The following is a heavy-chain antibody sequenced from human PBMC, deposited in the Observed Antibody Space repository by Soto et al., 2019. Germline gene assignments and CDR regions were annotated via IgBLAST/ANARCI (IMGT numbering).Heavy chain of an antibody. CDR3: ASAWYGDQYYHGMGV. D-gene: IGHD6-13*01. J-gene: IGHJ6*02. V-gene: IGHV2-5*02. CDR1: GFSLSTSGVG. Sequence: GPTLVNPTQTLTLTCTFSGFSLSTSGVGVGWIRQPPGKALEWLALIYWDDDDRYSPSLRSRLSIAKDTSTNEVVLTMTNMDPVDTATYYCASAWYGDQYYHGMGVWGQGTTVTV. CDR2: IYWDDDD.